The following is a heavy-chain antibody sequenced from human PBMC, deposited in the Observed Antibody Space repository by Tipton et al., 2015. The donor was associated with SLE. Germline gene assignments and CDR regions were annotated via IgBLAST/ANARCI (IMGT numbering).Heavy chain of an antibody. CDR3: ARDRVGALRYFDY. CDR2: IYHSGGT. J-gene: IGHJ4*02. CDR1: GGSFSGYY. Sequence: TLSLTCAVYGGSFSGYYWSWIRQPPGKGLEWIGSIYHSGGTYYNPSLKSRVTISVDTSKNQFSLKLSSVTAADTAVYYCARDRVGALRYFDYWGQGTLVTVSS. D-gene: IGHD1-26*01. V-gene: IGHV4-34*01.